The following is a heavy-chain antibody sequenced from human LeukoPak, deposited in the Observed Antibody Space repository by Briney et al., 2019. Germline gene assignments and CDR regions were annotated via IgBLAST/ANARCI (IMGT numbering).Heavy chain of an antibody. Sequence: SETLSLTCSVSGGAIDNYYWSWIRQPPGKGLEWIGHIYYSGTTHYNPSFKSRVTMSVDTSKNEFSLKVNSVTAAETGMYYCARLPPYDILTGGTFDIWGQGTMVTVAS. CDR2: IYYSGTT. J-gene: IGHJ3*02. CDR3: ARLPPYDILTGGTFDI. CDR1: GGAIDNYY. D-gene: IGHD3-9*01. V-gene: IGHV4-59*01.